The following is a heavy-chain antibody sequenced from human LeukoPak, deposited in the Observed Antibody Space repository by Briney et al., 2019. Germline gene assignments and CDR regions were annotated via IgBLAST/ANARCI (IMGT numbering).Heavy chain of an antibody. Sequence: PSETLSLTCAVYGGSFSGYYWGWIRQPPGKGLEWIGEINHSGSTNYNPSLKSRVTISVDTSKNQFSLKLSSVTAADTAVYYCARGPRYYDFWSGYYNARGWFDPWGQGTLVTVSS. CDR1: GGSFSGYY. V-gene: IGHV4-34*01. CDR3: ARGPRYYDFWSGYYNARGWFDP. CDR2: INHSGST. D-gene: IGHD3-3*01. J-gene: IGHJ5*02.